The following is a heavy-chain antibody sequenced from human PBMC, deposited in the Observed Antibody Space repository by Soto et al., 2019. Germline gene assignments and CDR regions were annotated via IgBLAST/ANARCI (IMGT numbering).Heavy chain of an antibody. CDR3: AKGRAITVYGVDILFDY. Sequence: SVKVSCKASGGTFSSYAISWVRQAPVQGLEWMGGIIPIFGTANYAQKFQGRVTITADESTSTAYMELSSLRSEDAAVYFCAKGRAITVYGVDILFDYWGLGTLVTVSS. D-gene: IGHD3-3*01. J-gene: IGHJ4*01. CDR1: GGTFSSYA. CDR2: IIPIFGTA. V-gene: IGHV1-69*01.